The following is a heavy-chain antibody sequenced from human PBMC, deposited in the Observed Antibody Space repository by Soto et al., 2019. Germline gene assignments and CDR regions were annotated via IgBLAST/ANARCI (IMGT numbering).Heavy chain of an antibody. CDR3: AKEIFAAAYAATSAFDL. D-gene: IGHD2-8*01. J-gene: IGHJ4*02. CDR2: VDGSGGDT. Sequence: PGGCLRLCGAEAGFVFIGDGRSRLRQAPGTGPEWVAFVDGSGGDTSYADSVKGRFTISRDNSDNSLYLHMNSLRAEDTGRYFCAKEIFAAAYAATSAFDLWGRGTLVTVSS. CDR1: GFVFIGDG. V-gene: IGHV3-23*01.